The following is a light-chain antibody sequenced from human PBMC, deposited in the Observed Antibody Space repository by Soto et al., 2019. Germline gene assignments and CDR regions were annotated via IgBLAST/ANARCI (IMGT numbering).Light chain of an antibody. CDR1: QSVSRW. CDR3: QQHNTYLTWT. Sequence: DTQMTPSPSTLSASVGERVTLTCRASQSVSRWLVWYQQQTGGAPRLLIFDAANMETAVPPSSSGSGAGTEFTLTISSLQPADAATYYCQQHNTYLTWTFGQGTKVDIK. CDR2: DAA. V-gene: IGKV1-5*01. J-gene: IGKJ1*01.